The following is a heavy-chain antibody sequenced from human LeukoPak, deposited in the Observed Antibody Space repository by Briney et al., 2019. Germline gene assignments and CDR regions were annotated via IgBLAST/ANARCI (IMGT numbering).Heavy chain of an antibody. D-gene: IGHD3-10*01. CDR1: GFTFSNYG. CDR3: ATIARNSISMVRGVRFYKWFDP. CDR2: ISSSSSYI. J-gene: IGHJ5*02. Sequence: PGGSLRLSCAASGFTFSNYGMHWVRQAPGKGLEWVSSISSSSSYIYYADSVKGRFTISRDNAKNSLYLQMNSLKTEDTAVYYCATIARNSISMVRGVRFYKWFDPWGQGTLVTVSS. V-gene: IGHV3-21*03.